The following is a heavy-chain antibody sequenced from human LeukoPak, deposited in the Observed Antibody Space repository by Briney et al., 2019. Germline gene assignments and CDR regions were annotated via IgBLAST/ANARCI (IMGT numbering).Heavy chain of an antibody. Sequence: GGSLRLSCAASGFTFSSYSMNWVRQAPGKGLEWVSSISSSGSYIYYAVSVKGRFTISRDNAKNSLYLQMNSLRAEDTAVYYCASDYGGKRDAFDIWGQGTMVTVSS. V-gene: IGHV3-21*01. D-gene: IGHD4-23*01. J-gene: IGHJ3*02. CDR2: ISSSGSYI. CDR3: ASDYGGKRDAFDI. CDR1: GFTFSSYS.